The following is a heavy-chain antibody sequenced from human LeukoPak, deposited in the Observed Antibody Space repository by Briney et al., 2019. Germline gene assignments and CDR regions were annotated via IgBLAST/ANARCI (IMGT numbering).Heavy chain of an antibody. J-gene: IGHJ6*02. CDR3: ARMNFVSIPYGMDV. CDR2: MNPNSGNT. Sequence: ASVKVSCKASGYTFTSYDINWVRQATGQGPEWMGWMNPNSGNTGYAQKFQGRVTMTRNTSISTAYMELSSLRSEDTAVYYCARMNFVSIPYGMDVWGQGTTVTVSS. D-gene: IGHD1-7*01. CDR1: GYTFTSYD. V-gene: IGHV1-8*01.